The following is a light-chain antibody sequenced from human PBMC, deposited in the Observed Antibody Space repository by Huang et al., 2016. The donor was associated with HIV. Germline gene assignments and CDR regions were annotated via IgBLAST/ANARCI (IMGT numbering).Light chain of an antibody. Sequence: EIVMTQSPGTLSVAPGERATLSCRASKNSNTNLAWFQQKPGQAPRLPIYAASTRTADFPARFSGSGSRTEFTLTISSLQSEDIAVYYCQQYNDWPRSFGQGTKVEIK. CDR2: AAS. V-gene: IGKV3-15*01. CDR3: QQYNDWPRS. CDR1: KNSNTN. J-gene: IGKJ1*01.